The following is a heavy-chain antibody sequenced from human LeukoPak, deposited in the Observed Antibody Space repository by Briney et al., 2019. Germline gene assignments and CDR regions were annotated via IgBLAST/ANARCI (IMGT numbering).Heavy chain of an antibody. V-gene: IGHV3-23*01. CDR3: AKVMSSSFSPYYFDY. Sequence: PGGSLRLSCAASGFTFSSYAMSWVRQAPGKGLEWVSAISGSGGSTYYADSVKGRFTISRDNSKNTLYLQMNSLRAEDTAVYYCAKVMSSSFSPYYFDYWGQGTLVTVSS. J-gene: IGHJ4*02. D-gene: IGHD6-13*01. CDR2: ISGSGGST. CDR1: GFTFSSYA.